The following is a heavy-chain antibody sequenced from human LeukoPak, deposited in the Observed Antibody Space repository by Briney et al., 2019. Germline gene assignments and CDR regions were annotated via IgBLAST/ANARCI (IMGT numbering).Heavy chain of an antibody. CDR1: GFTFSSYW. CDR2: ISSDGTHT. J-gene: IGHJ3*02. CDR3: VSGVTMWLGNDLDM. V-gene: IGHV3-74*01. Sequence: GGSLRLSCAASGFTFSSYWMHWARQDAGKGLVWVARISSDGTHTIYADSVKGRFTISRDNAKNTLYLQMNSLRAEDTAVYYCVSGVTMWLGNDLDMWGQGTMVTVS. D-gene: IGHD3-22*01.